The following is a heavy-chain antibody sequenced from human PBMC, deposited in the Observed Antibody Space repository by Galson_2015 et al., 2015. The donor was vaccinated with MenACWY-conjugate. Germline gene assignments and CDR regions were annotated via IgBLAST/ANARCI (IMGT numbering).Heavy chain of an antibody. J-gene: IGHJ6*02. CDR3: ARHGNRPDSTVTQAAPYYYYYYGMDV. CDR1: GYSFPSYW. Sequence: QSGAEVKKPGESLRISCKGSGYSFPSYWISWVRQMPGKGLEWMGRIDPSDSYTNYSPSFQGHVTISADKSISTAYLQWSSLKASDTAMYYCARHGNRPDSTVTQAAPYYYYYYGMDVWGQGTTVTVSS. CDR2: IDPSDSYT. D-gene: IGHD4-11*01. V-gene: IGHV5-10-1*01.